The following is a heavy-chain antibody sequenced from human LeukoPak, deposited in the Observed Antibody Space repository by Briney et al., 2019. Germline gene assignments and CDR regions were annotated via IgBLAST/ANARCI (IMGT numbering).Heavy chain of an antibody. CDR3: ARDALLAVAGTGDNWLDP. J-gene: IGHJ5*02. CDR1: GGSISSGSYY. V-gene: IGHV4-39*07. CDR2: IYYSGST. D-gene: IGHD6-19*01. Sequence: PSETLSLTCTVSGGSISSGSYYWGWIRQPPGKGLEWIGSIYYSGSTYYNPSLKSRVTISVDTSKNQFSLKLSSVTAADTAVYYCARDALLAVAGTGDNWLDPWGQGTLVTVSS.